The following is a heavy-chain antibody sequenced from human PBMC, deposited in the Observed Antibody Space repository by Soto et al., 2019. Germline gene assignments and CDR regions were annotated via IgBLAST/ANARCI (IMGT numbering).Heavy chain of an antibody. D-gene: IGHD2-15*01. V-gene: IGHV1-58*01. CDR2: IVVGSSKT. CDR1: GSTFTDSA. CDR3: AAVALIVYCSGGNCYSYNWFDP. Sequence: SVKVSCKTSGSTFTDSAVQWVRQARGQRLEWIGWIVVGSSKTNYAQKFRERVSITRDMSATTVHMELTSLRSEDTAVYYCAAVALIVYCSGGNCYSYNWFDPWGQGTLVTVSS. J-gene: IGHJ5*02.